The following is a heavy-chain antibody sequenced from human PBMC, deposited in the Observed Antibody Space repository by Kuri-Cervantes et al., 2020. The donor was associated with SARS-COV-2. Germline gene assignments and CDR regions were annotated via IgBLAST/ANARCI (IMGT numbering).Heavy chain of an antibody. CDR2: IKEEGSEK. CDR1: GFTFSSNW. J-gene: IGHJ6*03. Sequence: GESLKISCSASGFTFSSNWMSWVRQAPGKGLEWVANIKEEGSEKYYVDSVKGRFTISRDNAKNSLYLQMNSLRAEDTAVYYRARVSDWGGGAVGLDEDYYYYYMDVWGKGTTVTVSS. CDR3: ARVSDWGGGAVGLDEDYYYYYMDV. D-gene: IGHD2-21*02. V-gene: IGHV3-7*01.